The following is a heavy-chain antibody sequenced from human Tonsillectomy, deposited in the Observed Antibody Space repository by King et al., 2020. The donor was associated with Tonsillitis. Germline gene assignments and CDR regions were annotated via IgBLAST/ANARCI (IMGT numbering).Heavy chain of an antibody. CDR3: CLWFGELPIFDN. CDR2: IYSGGTA. V-gene: IGHV3-53*01. Sequence: VQLVESGGGLIQPGGSLRLTFAASGFTVSSNYMSWARQAPGKGLEWVSIIYSGGTAYSADSVKGRFTISRDNSKNTLYLQMNSLRAEDTAVYYCCLWFGELPIFDNWGQGTLVIVSS. D-gene: IGHD3-10*01. J-gene: IGHJ4*02. CDR1: GFTVSSNY.